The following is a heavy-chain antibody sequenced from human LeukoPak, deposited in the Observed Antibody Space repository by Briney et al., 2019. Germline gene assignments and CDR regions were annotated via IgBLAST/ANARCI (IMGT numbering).Heavy chain of an antibody. D-gene: IGHD1-14*01. CDR1: GFTVSSNY. V-gene: IGHV3-53*01. CDR3: ARGTVNLSS. J-gene: IGHJ5*02. Sequence: PGGSLRLSCAVSGFTVSSNYMSWVRQAPGKGLEWVSIIYSGGSTYYTDSVKGRFTISKDNSKNTLYLQMNSLRAEDTAVYYCARGTVNLSSWGRGTLVTVSS. CDR2: IYSGGST.